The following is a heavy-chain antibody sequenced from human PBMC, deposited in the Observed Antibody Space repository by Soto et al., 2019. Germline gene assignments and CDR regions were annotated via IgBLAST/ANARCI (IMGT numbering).Heavy chain of an antibody. CDR1: GFSLSNARMG. V-gene: IGHV2-26*01. CDR3: ARIRVEYSSSSGVVDY. J-gene: IGHJ4*02. D-gene: IGHD6-6*01. Sequence: QVTLKESGPVLVKPTETLTLTCTVSGFSLSNARMGVSWIRQPPGKALEWLAHIFSNDEKSYSTSLKSRLTLSKDTSKSQVVLTMTKMDPVDTATYYCARIRVEYSSSSGVVDYWGQGTLVTVSS. CDR2: IFSNDEK.